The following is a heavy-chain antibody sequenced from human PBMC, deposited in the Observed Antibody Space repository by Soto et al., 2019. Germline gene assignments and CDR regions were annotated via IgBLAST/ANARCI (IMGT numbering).Heavy chain of an antibody. J-gene: IGHJ4*02. Sequence: VGSLRLSFAASGSTVIINYMSWVRQAPGKGLEWVSVIYSGGSTYYADSVKGRFTISRDNSKNTLYLQMNSLRAEDTAVYYCARVPNYWGQGTLVTVSS. V-gene: IGHV3-53*01. CDR2: IYSGGST. CDR1: GSTVIINY. CDR3: ARVPNY.